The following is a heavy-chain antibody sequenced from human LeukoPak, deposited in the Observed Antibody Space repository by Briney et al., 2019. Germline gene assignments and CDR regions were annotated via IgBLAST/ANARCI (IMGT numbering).Heavy chain of an antibody. CDR1: GFTFSDYY. CDR3: ARVLGCSGGSCYSGASGWWFDP. D-gene: IGHD2-15*01. CDR2: ISSSGSTI. J-gene: IGHJ5*02. V-gene: IGHV3-11*01. Sequence: GGSLRLSCAASGFTFSDYYMSWIRQAPGKGLEWVSYISSSGSTIYYADSVKGRFTISRDNAKNSLYLQMNSLRAEDTAVYYCARVLGCSGGSCYSGASGWWFDPWGQGTLVTVSS.